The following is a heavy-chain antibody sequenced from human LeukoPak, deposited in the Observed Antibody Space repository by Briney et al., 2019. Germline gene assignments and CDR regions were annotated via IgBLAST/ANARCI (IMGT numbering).Heavy chain of an antibody. J-gene: IGHJ4*02. CDR2: IIDSGGTT. V-gene: IGHV3-23*01. Sequence: GGSLRLSCVASGFTFSNLAMGWVRQAPGKGLEWVSVIIDSGGTTYYADSVKGRFTISRDNSRNTLYLQMNSLRVEDTAVYYCAKDARRSSGWYFFDHWGQGTLVTVSS. D-gene: IGHD6-19*01. CDR3: AKDARRSSGWYFFDH. CDR1: GFTFSNLA.